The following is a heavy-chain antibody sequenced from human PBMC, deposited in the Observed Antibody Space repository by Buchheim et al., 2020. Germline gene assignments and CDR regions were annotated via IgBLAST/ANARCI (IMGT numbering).Heavy chain of an antibody. Sequence: QVQLQESGPGLVKPSGTLSLTCAVSGDSISTSNWWTWLRQPPGRGLEWIGEIYYSGSTNYNPSLKSRVTISVDKSDNHFSPRVSSVTAADSAVYYCARVGGYLPAAKNWLGFDPWGQGTL. CDR1: GDSISTSNW. V-gene: IGHV4-4*02. CDR3: ARVGGYLPAAKNWLGFDP. CDR2: IYYSGST. J-gene: IGHJ5*02. D-gene: IGHD2-2*01.